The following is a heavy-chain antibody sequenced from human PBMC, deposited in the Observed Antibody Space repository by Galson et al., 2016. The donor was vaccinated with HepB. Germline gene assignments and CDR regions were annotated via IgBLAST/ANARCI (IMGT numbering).Heavy chain of an antibody. CDR3: AREGIGDYFD. V-gene: IGHV3-7*01. CDR2: IKGDGSLK. J-gene: IGHJ4*02. D-gene: IGHD2-21*01. CDR1: GLRFSDLW. Sequence: SLRLSCAVSGLRFSDLWMDWARQAPGKGLEWVANIKGDGSLKFYVDSARGRFTISRDNAKNSVYLQMNSLTVEDTGVYYCAREGIGDYFDWGQGTLVTVSS.